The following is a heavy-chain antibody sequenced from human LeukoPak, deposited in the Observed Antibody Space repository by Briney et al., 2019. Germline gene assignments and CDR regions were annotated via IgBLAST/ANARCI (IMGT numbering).Heavy chain of an antibody. V-gene: IGHV3-23*01. Sequence: QPGGSLRLSCVASGFIFQNYGLSWVRQAPGKGLERVSTISGSGLSTWYADSVKGRFTISRDNSKDTLYLQMDTLRADDSAMYFCANQFIYSGIRSDDWGQGTPVIVSS. CDR1: GFIFQNYG. J-gene: IGHJ4*02. CDR2: ISGSGLST. CDR3: ANQFIYSGIRSDD. D-gene: IGHD2-21*01.